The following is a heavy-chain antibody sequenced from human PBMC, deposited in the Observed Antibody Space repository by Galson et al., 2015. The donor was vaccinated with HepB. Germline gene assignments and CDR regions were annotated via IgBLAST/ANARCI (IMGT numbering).Heavy chain of an antibody. CDR3: SRNTRRIAAAGTDAFEN. CDR2: IDWYDDK. D-gene: IGHD6-13*01. J-gene: IGHJ3*02. V-gene: IGHV2-70*01. Sequence: PALVKPTQTLTLTCTFSGFSLSTSGMCVSWIRQPPGKALEWLALIDWYDDKYYNTSLKTRLTISEDTSKNQVVLTMTNMDPVDTATYYCSRNTRRIAAAGTDAFENWGQGTMVTVSS. CDR1: GFSLSTSGMC.